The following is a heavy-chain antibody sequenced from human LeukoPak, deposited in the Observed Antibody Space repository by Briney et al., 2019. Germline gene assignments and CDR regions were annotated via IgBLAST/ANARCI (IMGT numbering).Heavy chain of an antibody. J-gene: IGHJ4*02. V-gene: IGHV3-30*02. Sequence: GGSLRLSCTASGFTFSSNDMHWVRQAPGKGLEWVAHLWNDGSNKGYGASVKGRFTISRDNSKNTLYLQMNSLRAEDTAIYYCAKDKYSSTSIDCWGQGTLVTVSS. CDR1: GFTFSSND. CDR2: LWNDGSNK. D-gene: IGHD6-13*01. CDR3: AKDKYSSTSIDC.